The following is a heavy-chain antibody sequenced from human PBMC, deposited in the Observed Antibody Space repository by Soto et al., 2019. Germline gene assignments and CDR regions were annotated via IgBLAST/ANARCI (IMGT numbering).Heavy chain of an antibody. CDR2: LYYSGST. CDR3: ARAVGDYGDYPALIDAFDI. Sequence: QVQLQESGPGLVKPSQTLSLTCTVSGGSISSGGYYWSWIRQHPGKGLEWIGYLYYSGSTYYNPSLKSRVTISVDTSKNQFSLKLSSVTAADTAVYYCARAVGDYGDYPALIDAFDIWGQGTMVTVSS. D-gene: IGHD4-17*01. CDR1: GGSISSGGYY. J-gene: IGHJ3*02. V-gene: IGHV4-31*03.